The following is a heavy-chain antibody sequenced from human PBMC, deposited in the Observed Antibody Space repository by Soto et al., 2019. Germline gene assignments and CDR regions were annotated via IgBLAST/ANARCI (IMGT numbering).Heavy chain of an antibody. Sequence: SEPTLVNPTQTLTLTCSFSALSLSTSGVAVGWIRQPPGKALEWLAAIYWNDDKYYSPSLKTRLTITKDTSINQVVLTMTNMDPVDTATYYCAARIADMWFDPWGQGTLVTVSS. V-gene: IGHV2-5*01. CDR2: IYWNDDK. CDR3: AARIADMWFDP. J-gene: IGHJ5*02. CDR1: ALSLSTSGVA. D-gene: IGHD6-13*01.